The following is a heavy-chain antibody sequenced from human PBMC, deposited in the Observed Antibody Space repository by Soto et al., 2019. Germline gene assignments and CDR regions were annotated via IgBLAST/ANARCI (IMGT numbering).Heavy chain of an antibody. CDR1: GGSISSSNW. V-gene: IGHV4-4*02. CDR2: SYHSGST. D-gene: IGHD3-16*01. Sequence: QVQLQESGPGLVKPSGTLSLTCAVSGGSISSSNWWSWVRQPPGKGLEWIGESYHSGSTKYNPSLTSRVTIAVDASTAQFALQLSSVTAAGTAVYYCASVSGSYYYGMDVWGQGTTVTVSS. CDR3: ASVSGSYYYGMDV. J-gene: IGHJ6*02.